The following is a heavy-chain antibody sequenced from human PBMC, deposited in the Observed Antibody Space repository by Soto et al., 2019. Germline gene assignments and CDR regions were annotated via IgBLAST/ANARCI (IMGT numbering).Heavy chain of an antibody. V-gene: IGHV3-7*01. J-gene: IGHJ4*02. D-gene: IGHD2-15*01. CDR1: GFTFSNYW. CDR3: ARDRGLPAYCSGGSCFGYDY. Sequence: PGGSLRLSCAASGFTFSNYWMNWGRQAPGKGLEWVANIKQDGSEKHYVDSVKGRFTISRDNAKNSMSLQIDSLRAEDTAVYYCARDRGLPAYCSGGSCFGYDYWGQGTLVTVSS. CDR2: IKQDGSEK.